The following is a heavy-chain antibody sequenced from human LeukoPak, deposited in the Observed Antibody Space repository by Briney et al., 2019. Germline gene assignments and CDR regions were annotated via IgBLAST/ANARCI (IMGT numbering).Heavy chain of an antibody. CDR2: ISGSSSYI. CDR3: ARDLLGWELHYFDY. J-gene: IGHJ4*01. V-gene: IGHV3-21*05. Sequence: GGSLRLSCAASGFTFSSYSMNWVRQAPGKGLEWVSYISGSSSYIYYADSVKGRFSISRDNAKNSLYLQMNSLRAEDTAVYYCARDLLGWELHYFDYWGQEPWSPSPQ. CDR1: GFTFSSYS. D-gene: IGHD1-26*01.